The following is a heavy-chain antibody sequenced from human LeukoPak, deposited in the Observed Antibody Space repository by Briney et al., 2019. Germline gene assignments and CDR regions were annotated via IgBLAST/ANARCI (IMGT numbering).Heavy chain of an antibody. D-gene: IGHD3-3*01. J-gene: IGHJ4*02. Sequence: SVKVSCKASGGTFSSYAISWVRQAPGQGLEWMGGIIPIFGTANYAQKFQGRVTITADESTSTAYMELSRLRSDDTAIYYCARGLFGVAADAYYFDFWGQGTLVTVSS. CDR1: GGTFSSYA. V-gene: IGHV1-69*13. CDR3: ARGLFGVAADAYYFDF. CDR2: IIPIFGTA.